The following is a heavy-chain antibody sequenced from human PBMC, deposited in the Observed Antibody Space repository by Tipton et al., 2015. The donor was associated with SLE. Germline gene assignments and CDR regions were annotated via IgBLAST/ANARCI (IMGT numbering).Heavy chain of an antibody. CDR2: IYTFGST. CDR1: GGSISSGTYY. Sequence: TLSLTCTISGGSISSGTYYWNWIRQPAGTGPEWIGRIYTFGSTTYNPSLKNRVTISLDMSKNQFSLRLTSVTAADTAIYYCAREEVTRSYPTPGYYSFNYMDVWGKGTTVTVSS. CDR3: AREEVTRSYPTPGYYSFNYMDV. D-gene: IGHD4-11*01. J-gene: IGHJ6*03. V-gene: IGHV4-61*02.